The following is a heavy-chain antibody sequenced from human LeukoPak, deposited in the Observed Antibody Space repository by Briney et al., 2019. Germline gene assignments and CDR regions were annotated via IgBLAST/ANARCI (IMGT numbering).Heavy chain of an antibody. CDR1: GGTFSSYA. V-gene: IGHV1-69*05. CDR2: IIPIFGTA. Sequence: SVTVSCKASGGTFSSYAISWVRQAPGQGLEWMGGIIPIFGTANYAQKFQGRVTITTDESTSTAYMELSSLRSEDTAVYYCARDRLSSSHNWFDPWGQGTLVTVSS. J-gene: IGHJ5*02. D-gene: IGHD6-13*01. CDR3: ARDRLSSSHNWFDP.